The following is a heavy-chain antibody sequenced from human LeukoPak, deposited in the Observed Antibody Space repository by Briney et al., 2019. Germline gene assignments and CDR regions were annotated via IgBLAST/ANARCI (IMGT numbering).Heavy chain of an antibody. D-gene: IGHD5-12*01. Sequence: SETLSLTCAVYGGSFSGYYWSWIRQPPGKGLEWIGEINHSGSTNYNPSLKSRVIISVDTSKNQFSLKLSSVTAADTAVYYCARGGNSGYVYWGQGTLVTVSS. CDR3: ARGGNSGYVY. V-gene: IGHV4-34*01. J-gene: IGHJ4*02. CDR1: GGSFSGYY. CDR2: INHSGST.